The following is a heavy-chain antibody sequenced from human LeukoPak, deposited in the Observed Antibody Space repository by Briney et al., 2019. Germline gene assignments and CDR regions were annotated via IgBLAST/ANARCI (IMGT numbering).Heavy chain of an antibody. J-gene: IGHJ4*02. CDR1: GYTFTSYG. CDR3: ARVVVDYGGNSIDY. V-gene: IGHV1-18*01. CDR2: ISAYNGNT. Sequence: GASVKVSRKASGYTFTSYGISWVRQAPGQGLEWMGWISAYNGNTNYAQKLQGRVTMTTDTSTSTAYMELRSLRFDDTAVYYCARVVVDYGGNSIDYWGQGTLVTVSS. D-gene: IGHD4-23*01.